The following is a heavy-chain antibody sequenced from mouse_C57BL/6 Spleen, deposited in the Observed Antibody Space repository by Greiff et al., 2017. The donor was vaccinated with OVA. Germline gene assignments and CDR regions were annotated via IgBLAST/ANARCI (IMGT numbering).Heavy chain of an antibody. CDR2: IYPSSGNT. D-gene: IGHD1-1*01. CDR1: GYTFTSYG. Sequence: QVQLQQSGAELARPGASVKLSCKASGYTFTSYGLRWVKQRTGQGLAWIGEIYPSSGNTYYNEKFKGKATLTADKSSSTAYMELRSLTSEDSAVDFCARGGGSSPYYYAMDDWGKGTSVTVSS. J-gene: IGHJ4*01. CDR3: ARGGGSSPYYYAMDD. V-gene: IGHV1-81*01.